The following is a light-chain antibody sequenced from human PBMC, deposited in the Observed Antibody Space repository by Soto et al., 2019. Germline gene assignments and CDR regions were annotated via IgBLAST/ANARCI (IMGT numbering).Light chain of an antibody. Sequence: QAVLTQPASVSGSPGQSITISCTGTSSDVGGFNYVSWYQQHPGKAPKVLIYEVSNRPSGVSNRFSGSKSGNTASLTISGLQAEDEADYYCSSYRGSSTLFGGGTKLTVL. J-gene: IGLJ2*01. CDR2: EVS. CDR1: SSDVGGFNY. CDR3: SSYRGSSTL. V-gene: IGLV2-14*01.